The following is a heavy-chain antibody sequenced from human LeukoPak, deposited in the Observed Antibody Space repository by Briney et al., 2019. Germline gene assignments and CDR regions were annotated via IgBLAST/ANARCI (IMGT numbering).Heavy chain of an antibody. CDR1: GGSISSGSYY. CDR3: ARSGIYYFDY. D-gene: IGHD3-10*01. V-gene: IGHV4-39*07. Sequence: SQTLSLTCTVSGGSISSGSYYWSWVRQPPGKGLEWIGEIYHSGSTNYNPSLKSRVTISVDKSKNQFSLKLSSVTAADTAVYYCARSGIYYFDYWGQGTLVTVSS. J-gene: IGHJ4*02. CDR2: IYHSGST.